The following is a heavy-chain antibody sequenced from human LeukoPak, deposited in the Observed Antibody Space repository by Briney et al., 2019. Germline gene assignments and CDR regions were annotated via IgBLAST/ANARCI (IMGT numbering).Heavy chain of an antibody. V-gene: IGHV3-33*01. Sequence: GGSLRLSCAASGFTFSSYGMHWVRQAPGKGLEWVAVIWYDGSNKYYADSVKGRFTISRDNSKNTLYLQMNSQRAEDTAVYYCARGWAIAVAGILVPGPFDYWGQGTLVTVSS. CDR3: ARGWAIAVAGILVPGPFDY. CDR1: GFTFSSYG. D-gene: IGHD6-19*01. CDR2: IWYDGSNK. J-gene: IGHJ4*02.